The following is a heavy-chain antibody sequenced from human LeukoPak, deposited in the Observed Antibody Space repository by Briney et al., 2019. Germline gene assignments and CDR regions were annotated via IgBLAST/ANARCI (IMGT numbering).Heavy chain of an antibody. J-gene: IGHJ4*02. CDR2: IYSGGST. D-gene: IGHD6-6*01. Sequence: GGSLRLSCVASGFIFDDYTMHWVRQVPGKGLEWVSVIYSGGSTYYADSVKGRFTISRDNSKNTLYLQMNSLRAEDTAVYYCAKDRGGSSSSGIFDYWGQGTLVTVSS. CDR3: AKDRGGSSSSGIFDY. CDR1: GFIFDDYT. V-gene: IGHV3-23*03.